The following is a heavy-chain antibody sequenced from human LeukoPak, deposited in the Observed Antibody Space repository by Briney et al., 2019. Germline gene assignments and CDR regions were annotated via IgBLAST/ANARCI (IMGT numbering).Heavy chain of an antibody. V-gene: IGHV3-48*03. CDR3: ARMYGDHIRGRYFDL. Sequence: PGGSLRLSCAASGFTFSSYEMNWVRQAPGKGLEWISYISSSGSTIYYADSVKGRFTISRDNAKNSLYLQMNSLRAEDTAVYYCARMYGDHIRGRYFDLWGRGTLVTVSS. CDR2: ISSSGSTI. D-gene: IGHD4-17*01. J-gene: IGHJ2*01. CDR1: GFTFSSYE.